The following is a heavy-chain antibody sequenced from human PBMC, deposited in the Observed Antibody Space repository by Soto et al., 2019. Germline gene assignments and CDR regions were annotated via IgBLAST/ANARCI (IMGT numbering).Heavy chain of an antibody. D-gene: IGHD3-10*01. CDR2: INPSGGST. CDR1: GYTFTSYY. J-gene: IGHJ6*03. Sequence: ASVKVSCEASGYTFTSYYMHWVRQAPGQGLEWMGIINPSGGSTSYAQKFQGRVTMTRDTSTSTVYMELSSLRSEDTAVYYCARDRVPHYYYYYMDVWGKGTTVTSP. CDR3: ARDRVPHYYYYYMDV. V-gene: IGHV1-46*03.